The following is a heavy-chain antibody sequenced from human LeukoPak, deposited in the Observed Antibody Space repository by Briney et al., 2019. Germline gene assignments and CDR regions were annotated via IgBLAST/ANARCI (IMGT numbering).Heavy chain of an antibody. J-gene: IGHJ3*02. Sequence: GGSLRLSCAASGFTFSSYWMHWVRQAPGRGLVWVSRINSDGSSTSYADSVKGRFTISRDNAKNTLYLQMNSLRAEDTAVYYCARVQGHPPNGLDIWGQGTMVTVSS. D-gene: IGHD2-8*01. CDR2: INSDGSST. CDR3: ARVQGHPPNGLDI. CDR1: GFTFSSYW. V-gene: IGHV3-74*01.